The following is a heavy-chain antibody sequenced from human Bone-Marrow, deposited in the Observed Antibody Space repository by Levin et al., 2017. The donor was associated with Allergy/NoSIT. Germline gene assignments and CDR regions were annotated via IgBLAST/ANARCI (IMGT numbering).Heavy chain of an antibody. J-gene: IGHJ4*02. CDR1: GFTVSKNY. V-gene: IGHV3-66*01. CDR2: ISSGGDT. Sequence: PGGSLRLSCAASGFTVSKNYMRWVRQAPGKGLEWVSLISSGGDTQYADAVKGRFTISSDNSKNTLYLQMNRLRADDTTVYYCARNGVGTAAGTPWGQGTLVTVSS. D-gene: IGHD6-13*01. CDR3: ARNGVGTAAGTP.